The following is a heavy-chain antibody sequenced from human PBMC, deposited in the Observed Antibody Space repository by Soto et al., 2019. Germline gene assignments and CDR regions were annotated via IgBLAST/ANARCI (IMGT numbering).Heavy chain of an antibody. Sequence: QVQLQESGPGLVKSSQTLSLTCTVSGGSISSGGLYWNWIRQHPGKGLEWIGYIYYTGSTYYNPSVKSRLTISIDTSKNQLSLKLNCVTAADTAVYFCARGGDGYGKYHIFDSWGQGTLVTVSS. V-gene: IGHV4-31*03. D-gene: IGHD4-17*01. J-gene: IGHJ4*02. CDR2: IYYTGST. CDR3: ARGGDGYGKYHIFDS. CDR1: GGSISSGGLY.